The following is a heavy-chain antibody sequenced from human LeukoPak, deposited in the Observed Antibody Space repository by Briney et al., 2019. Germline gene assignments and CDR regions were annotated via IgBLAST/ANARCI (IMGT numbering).Heavy chain of an antibody. V-gene: IGHV3-33*06. D-gene: IGHD2-15*01. CDR3: AKGGDIVVVVAATRFDY. J-gene: IGHJ4*02. Sequence: PGGSLRLYCAASGFTFSSYGMHWVRQAPGKGLEWVAVIWYDGSNKYYADSVKGRFTISRDNSKNTLYLQMNSLRAEDTAVYYCAKGGDIVVVVAATRFDYWGQGTLVTVSS. CDR1: GFTFSSYG. CDR2: IWYDGSNK.